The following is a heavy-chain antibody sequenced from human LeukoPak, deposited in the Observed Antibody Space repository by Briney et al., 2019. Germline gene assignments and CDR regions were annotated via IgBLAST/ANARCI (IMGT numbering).Heavy chain of an antibody. CDR3: ARAPAGTLDF. Sequence: GGSLRLSCKASGFTLSTFAMHWVRQAPGQGLEWVGLIRGTGDSPDYAQKFQGRVTVTCDTSTSTAYLELWSLKLEDTAVYYCARAPAGTLDFWGQGTLVTVSS. V-gene: IGHV1-46*01. J-gene: IGHJ4*02. CDR1: GFTLSTFA. CDR2: IRGTGDSP. D-gene: IGHD6-13*01.